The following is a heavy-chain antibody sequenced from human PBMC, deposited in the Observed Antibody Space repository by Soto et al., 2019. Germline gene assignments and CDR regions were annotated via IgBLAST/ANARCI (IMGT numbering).Heavy chain of an antibody. Sequence: TGGSLILSCAASGFTFSGSAMHWVRQASGKGLEWVGRIRSKANSYATAYAASVKGRFTISRDDSKNTAYLQMNSLKTEDTAVYYCTSWVPWYHYDSSGYANWGQGTLVTVSS. J-gene: IGHJ4*02. V-gene: IGHV3-73*01. CDR2: IRSKANSYAT. D-gene: IGHD3-22*01. CDR3: TSWVPWYHYDSSGYAN. CDR1: GFTFSGSA.